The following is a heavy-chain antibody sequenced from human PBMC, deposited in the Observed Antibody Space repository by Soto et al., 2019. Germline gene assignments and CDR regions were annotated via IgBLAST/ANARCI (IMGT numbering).Heavy chain of an antibody. D-gene: IGHD6-13*01. CDR1: GGSISSYY. CDR3: ARDHSASSSWYTARGDNWFDP. J-gene: IGHJ5*02. Sequence: PSETLSLTCTVSGGSISSYYWSWIRQPPGKGLEWIGYIYYGGSTNYNPSLKSRVTISVDTSKNQFSLKLSSVTAADTAVYYCARDHSASSSWYTARGDNWFDPWGQGTLVTVSS. V-gene: IGHV4-59*01. CDR2: IYYGGST.